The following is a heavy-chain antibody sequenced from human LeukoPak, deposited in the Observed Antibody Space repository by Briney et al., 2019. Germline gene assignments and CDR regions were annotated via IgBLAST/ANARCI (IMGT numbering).Heavy chain of an antibody. Sequence: SETLSLTCTVSGGSISNNNYYWAWIRQPPGKGLECIGSIYYSGSTNYNPSLKSRVTISVNTSKNQFSLKLSSVTAADTAVYYCARVHSLADYYYYGMDVWGQGTTVTVSS. J-gene: IGHJ6*02. D-gene: IGHD3-3*02. CDR2: IYYSGST. CDR1: GGSISNNNYY. CDR3: ARVHSLADYYYYGMDV. V-gene: IGHV4-39*07.